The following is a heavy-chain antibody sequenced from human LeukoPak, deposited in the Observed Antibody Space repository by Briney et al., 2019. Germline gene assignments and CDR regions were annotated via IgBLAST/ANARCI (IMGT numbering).Heavy chain of an antibody. D-gene: IGHD2-2*01. V-gene: IGHV1-46*01. CDR3: ARSGSSTSCPRDY. Sequence: ASVKVSCKASGYTFTNYYMHWVRQAPGEGLGWRGIINPSGSNTSYAQKFQGRVTMTRDTSTSTVYMELSSLRSEDTAVYYCARSGSSTSCPRDYWGQGTLVTVAS. J-gene: IGHJ4*02. CDR2: INPSGSNT. CDR1: GYTFTNYY.